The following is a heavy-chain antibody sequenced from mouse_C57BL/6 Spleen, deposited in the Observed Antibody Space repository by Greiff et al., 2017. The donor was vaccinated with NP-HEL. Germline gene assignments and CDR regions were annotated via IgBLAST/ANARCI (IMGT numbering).Heavy chain of an antibody. J-gene: IGHJ4*01. V-gene: IGHV3-6*01. Sequence: EVQLQQSGPGLVKPSQSLSLTCSVTGYSITSGYYWNWIRQFPGNKLEWMGYISYDGSNNYNPSLKNRISITRDTSKNQFFLKLNSVTTEDTATYYCARARFITTVVDAMDYRGQRTSVTVSS. CDR1: GYSITSGYY. CDR3: ARARFITTVVDAMDY. D-gene: IGHD1-1*01. CDR2: ISYDGSN.